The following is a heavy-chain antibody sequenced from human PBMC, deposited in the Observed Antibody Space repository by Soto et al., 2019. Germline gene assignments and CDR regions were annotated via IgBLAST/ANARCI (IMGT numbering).Heavy chain of an antibody. D-gene: IGHD3-3*01. CDR2: INSDGSST. V-gene: IGHV3-74*01. J-gene: IGHJ3*02. Sequence: EVQLVESGGGLVQPGGSLRLSCAASGFTFSSYWMHWVRQAPGKGLVWVSRINSDGSSTSYADSVKGRFTISRDNAKNTLYLQMNSLRAEDTAVYYCARAGPDSYDFCSGPTQTDAFDIWGQGTMVTVSS. CDR3: ARAGPDSYDFCSGPTQTDAFDI. CDR1: GFTFSSYW.